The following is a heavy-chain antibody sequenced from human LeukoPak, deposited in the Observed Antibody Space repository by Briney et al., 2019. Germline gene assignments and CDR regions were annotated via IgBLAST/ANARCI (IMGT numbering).Heavy chain of an antibody. CDR1: GFTFSSYA. Sequence: GGSLRLSCTTSGFTFSSYAMSWVRQAPGKGLDWVSLISGSAGSTYYADSARGRSTISRDNSKNTLYLQMNSLRDEDTAIYYCAKDVRVGKYYGSGTYFDYWGQGTLVTVSS. D-gene: IGHD3-10*01. J-gene: IGHJ4*02. CDR2: ISGSAGST. V-gene: IGHV3-23*01. CDR3: AKDVRVGKYYGSGTYFDY.